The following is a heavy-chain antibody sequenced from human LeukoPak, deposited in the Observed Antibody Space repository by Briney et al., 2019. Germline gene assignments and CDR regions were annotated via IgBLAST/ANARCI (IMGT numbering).Heavy chain of an antibody. CDR1: GGSISTYY. Sequence: SETLSLTCTVSGGSISTYYWTWIRQPPGKGLEWIGYIYYSGSTYYNPSLKSRVTISVDTSRNQFSLKLSSVTAADTAVYYCARHGAITMIVVVNIDYWGQGTLVTVSS. CDR3: ARHGAITMIVVVNIDY. V-gene: IGHV4-59*08. J-gene: IGHJ4*02. D-gene: IGHD3-22*01. CDR2: IYYSGST.